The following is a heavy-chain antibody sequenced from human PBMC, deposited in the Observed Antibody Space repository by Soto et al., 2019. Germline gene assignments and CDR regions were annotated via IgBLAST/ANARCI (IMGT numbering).Heavy chain of an antibody. Sequence: PGGSLRLSCAASGFTFSSYGMHWVRQAPGKGLEWVAVIWYDGSNKYYADSVKGRFTISRDNSKSTLYLQMNSLRAEDTAVYYCAKGRRYYYYYGVDVWGQGTTVTVSS. CDR2: IWYDGSNK. J-gene: IGHJ6*02. CDR3: AKGRRYYYYYGVDV. V-gene: IGHV3-33*06. CDR1: GFTFSSYG.